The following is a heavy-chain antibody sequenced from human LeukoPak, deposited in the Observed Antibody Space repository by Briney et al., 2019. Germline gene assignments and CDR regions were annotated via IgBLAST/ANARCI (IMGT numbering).Heavy chain of an antibody. V-gene: IGHV3-74*01. J-gene: IGHJ4*02. Sequence: GGSLTPSCTTSGFTFINYWMYWVRQAPGKGLMWVSRIMSDGTGITYTDSVEGRFTIARDNAKNTLYLQMNSLRDEDTAVYYCVRGQTIDYWGQGSLVAVSS. D-gene: IGHD3-10*01. CDR2: IMSDGTGI. CDR1: GFTFINYW. CDR3: VRGQTIDY.